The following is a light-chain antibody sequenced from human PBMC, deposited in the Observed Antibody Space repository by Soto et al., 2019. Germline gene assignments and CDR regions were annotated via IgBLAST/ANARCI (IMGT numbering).Light chain of an antibody. CDR1: QTISSW. J-gene: IGKJ1*01. CDR2: KAS. V-gene: IGKV1-5*03. Sequence: DIQMTQSPSTLSASVVDRVTIACRASQTISSWVAWYQQKPGKAPKLLIYKASTLKSGVPSRFSGSGSGTEFTLTISSLQPDDFATYYCQHYKSYSEAFGQGTKVDI. CDR3: QHYKSYSEA.